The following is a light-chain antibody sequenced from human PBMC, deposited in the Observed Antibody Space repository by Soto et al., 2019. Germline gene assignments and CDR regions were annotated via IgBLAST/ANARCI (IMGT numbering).Light chain of an antibody. CDR2: KAS. V-gene: IGKV1-5*03. CDR3: QQYNSYSRT. Sequence: DIHMTQSPSTLSASVGDRVTITCRASQSISNYLAWYQQKPGKAPNLLIYKASSLESGVPSRFSGSGSGTEFTLTISSLQPDDFATYYCQQYNSYSRTFGQGTKVDI. J-gene: IGKJ1*01. CDR1: QSISNY.